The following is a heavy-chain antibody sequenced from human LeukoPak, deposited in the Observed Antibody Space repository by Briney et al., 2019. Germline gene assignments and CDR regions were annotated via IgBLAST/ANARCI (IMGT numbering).Heavy chain of an antibody. J-gene: IGHJ4*02. CDR2: TRNKANGYTT. CDR3: TRTEFCSAGRCYSDYFDC. D-gene: IGHD2-15*01. CDR1: GFTFSDHY. Sequence: GGSLRLSCAVSGFTFSDHYMDWVRQAPGKGLEWVGRTRNKANGYTTEYAASVKGRLTISRDDSKSSLYLQMNSLRTEDTAVYYCTRTEFCSAGRCYSDYFDCWGQGTLVTVSS. V-gene: IGHV3-72*01.